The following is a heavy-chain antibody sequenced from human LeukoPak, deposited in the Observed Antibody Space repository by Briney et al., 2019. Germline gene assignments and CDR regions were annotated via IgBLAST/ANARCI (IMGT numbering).Heavy chain of an antibody. CDR2: ISYDGSNK. V-gene: IGHV3-30*03. CDR1: GFTFSSYG. D-gene: IGHD6-6*01. J-gene: IGHJ4*02. CDR3: ARDTVYSGSGTDY. Sequence: PGGSLRLSCAASGFTFSSYGMHWVRQAPGKGLEWVAVISYDGSNKYYADSVKGRFTISRDNSKNTLYLQMNSLRAEDTAVYYCARDTVYSGSGTDYWGQGTLVTVSS.